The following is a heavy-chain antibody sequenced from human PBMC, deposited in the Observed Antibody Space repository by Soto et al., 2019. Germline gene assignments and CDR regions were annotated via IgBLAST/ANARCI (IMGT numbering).Heavy chain of an antibody. V-gene: IGHV1-18*01. CDR1: GYTFTSYG. CDR2: ISAYNGNT. J-gene: IGHJ6*02. CDR3: ARVVGGTMVRGTRGYYYYGMDV. D-gene: IGHD3-10*01. Sequence: ASVKVSCKASGYTFTSYGISWVRQAPGQGLEWMGWISAYNGNTNYAQKLQGRVTMTTDTSTSTAYMELRSLRSDDTAVYYCARVVGGTMVRGTRGYYYYGMDVWGQGTTVTVSS.